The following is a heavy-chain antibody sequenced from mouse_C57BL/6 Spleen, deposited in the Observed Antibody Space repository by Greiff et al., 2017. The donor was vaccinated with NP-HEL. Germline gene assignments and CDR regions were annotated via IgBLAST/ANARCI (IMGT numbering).Heavy chain of an antibody. CDR3: ARSGGYYLYFDY. J-gene: IGHJ2*01. V-gene: IGHV1-20*01. CDR1: GYSFTGYF. D-gene: IGHD2-3*01. CDR2: INPYNGDT. Sequence: VQLKQSGPELVKPGDSVKISCKASGYSFTGYFMNWVMQSHGKSLEWIGRINPYNGDTFYNQKFKGKATLTVDKSSSTAHMELRSLTSEDSAVYYCARSGGYYLYFDYWGQGTTLTVSS.